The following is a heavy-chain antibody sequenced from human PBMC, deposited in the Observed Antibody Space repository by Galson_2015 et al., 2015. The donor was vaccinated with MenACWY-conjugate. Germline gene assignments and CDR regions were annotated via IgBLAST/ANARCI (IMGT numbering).Heavy chain of an antibody. CDR1: GFTFSNSW. Sequence: SMRLSCAVCGFTFSNSWMNWVRQAPGRGLEWVATIHLDGSVKTYADSVTGRLTISRDNAKNSLFVQMNSPRVDDTAVYSCADPQWGWGQGTLVTVSS. J-gene: IGHJ4*02. V-gene: IGHV3-7*03. CDR3: ADPQWG. CDR2: IHLDGSVK. D-gene: IGHD1-26*01.